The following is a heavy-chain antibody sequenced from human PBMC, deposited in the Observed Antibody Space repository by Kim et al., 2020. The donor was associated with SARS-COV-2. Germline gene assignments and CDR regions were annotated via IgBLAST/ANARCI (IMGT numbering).Heavy chain of an antibody. Sequence: ASVKVSCKASGYTFTSYAMHWVRQAPGQRLEWMGWINAGNGNTKYSQKFQGRVTITRDTSASTAYMELSSLRSEDTAVYYCARGEEWELLLNYYYGMDVWGQGTTVTVSS. J-gene: IGHJ6*02. CDR1: GYTFTSYA. CDR3: ARGEEWELLLNYYYGMDV. CDR2: INAGNGNT. D-gene: IGHD1-26*01. V-gene: IGHV1-3*01.